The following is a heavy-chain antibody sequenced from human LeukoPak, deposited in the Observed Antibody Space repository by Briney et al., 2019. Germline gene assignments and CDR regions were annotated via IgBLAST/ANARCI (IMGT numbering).Heavy chain of an antibody. D-gene: IGHD5-24*01. CDR3: AKSRPRDGYNPYYFDY. CDR1: GISFSSYG. J-gene: IGHJ4*02. CDR2: IWYDGSNK. V-gene: IGHV3-33*06. Sequence: GGSLRLSCAASGISFSSYGLHWVRQAPGKGLEWVAVIWYDGSNKYYADSVKGRFTISRDNSKNTLYLQMNSLRAEDTAVYYCAKSRPRDGYNPYYFDYWGQGTLVAVSS.